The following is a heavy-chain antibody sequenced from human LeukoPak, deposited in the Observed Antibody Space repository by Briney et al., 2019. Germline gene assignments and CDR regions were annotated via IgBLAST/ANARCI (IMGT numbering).Heavy chain of an antibody. V-gene: IGHV1-69*13. CDR1: GGTFSSYA. CDR2: IIPIFGTA. CDR3: ASVSGDYVSNYNWFDP. D-gene: IGHD4-17*01. J-gene: IGHJ5*02. Sequence: SVKVSCKASGGTFSSYAISWVRQAPGQGLEWMGGIIPIFGTANYAQKFQGRVTITADESTNTAYMELSSLRSEDTAVYYCASVSGDYVSNYNWFDPWGQGTLVTVSS.